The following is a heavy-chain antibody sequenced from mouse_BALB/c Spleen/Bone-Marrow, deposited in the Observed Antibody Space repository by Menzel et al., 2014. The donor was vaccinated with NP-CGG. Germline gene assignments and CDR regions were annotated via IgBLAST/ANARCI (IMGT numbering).Heavy chain of an antibody. D-gene: IGHD2-3*01. J-gene: IGHJ4*01. CDR1: GFTFXSYG. Sequence: EVKVEESGGGLVQPGGSLKLSCAASGFTFXSYGMSWVRQTPDKRLELVATINSNGGSTYYPDSVKGRFTISRDNAKNTLYLQMSSLKSEDTAMYYCARDGYYVFYAMDYWSQGTSVTVSS. CDR3: ARDGYYVFYAMDY. V-gene: IGHV5-6-3*01. CDR2: INSNGGST.